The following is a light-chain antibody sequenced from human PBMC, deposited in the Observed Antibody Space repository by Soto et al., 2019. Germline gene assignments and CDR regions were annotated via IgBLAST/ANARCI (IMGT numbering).Light chain of an antibody. CDR2: EVS. Sequence: QSALTQPPSASGSPGQSVTISCTGTSRDVGGYNYVSWYQQHPGKAPKLMIYEVSKRPSGVPDRFSGSKSGNTASLTVSGLQAEDEAYYYCSSYAGSNNFVVFGGGTQLTVL. CDR3: SSYAGSNNFVV. CDR1: SRDVGGYNY. J-gene: IGLJ2*01. V-gene: IGLV2-8*01.